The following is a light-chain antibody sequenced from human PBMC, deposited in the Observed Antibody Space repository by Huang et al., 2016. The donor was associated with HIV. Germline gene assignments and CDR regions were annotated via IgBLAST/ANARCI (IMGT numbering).Light chain of an antibody. Sequence: DIVLTQSPGTLSLSPGERATLSCRASQNVSSSYLAWYQQKPGQAPRLLIYGASSRATGIPDRFSGSGSGTDFTLTISRLEPEDFAVYYCQQYGGSPEAFGPGTKVDIK. CDR3: QQYGGSPEA. CDR1: QNVSSSY. J-gene: IGKJ3*01. V-gene: IGKV3-20*01. CDR2: GAS.